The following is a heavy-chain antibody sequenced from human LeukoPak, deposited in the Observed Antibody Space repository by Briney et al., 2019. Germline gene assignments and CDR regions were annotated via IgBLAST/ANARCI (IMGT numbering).Heavy chain of an antibody. J-gene: IGHJ4*02. CDR3: VRNYRYGLDY. CDR2: IGTSGGNI. V-gene: IGHV3-48*01. D-gene: IGHD5-18*01. CDR1: GFTFSSFT. Sequence: GGSLSLSCEASGFTFSSFTMNWVSQAPGKGLEWISYIGTSGGNIHYADSVKGRFTISRDNAKNSLFLQMNNLRVEDTAVYYCVRNYRYGLDYWGQGTLVSVSS.